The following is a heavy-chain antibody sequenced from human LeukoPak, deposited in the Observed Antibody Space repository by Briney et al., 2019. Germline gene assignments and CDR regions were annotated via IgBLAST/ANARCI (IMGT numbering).Heavy chain of an antibody. CDR2: IIPIFGTA. CDR1: GGTFSSYA. J-gene: IGHJ6*03. Sequence: SVKVSCKASGGTFSSYAISWVRQALGQGLEWMGGIIPIFGTANYAQKFQGRVTITADESTSTAYMELSSLRSEDTAVYYCARTPIVVVPAARADYYYYMDVWGKGTTVTVSS. V-gene: IGHV1-69*13. CDR3: ARTPIVVVPAARADYYYYMDV. D-gene: IGHD2-2*01.